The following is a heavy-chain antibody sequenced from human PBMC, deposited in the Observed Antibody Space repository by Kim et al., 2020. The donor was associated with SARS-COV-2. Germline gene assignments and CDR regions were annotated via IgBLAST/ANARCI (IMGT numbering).Heavy chain of an antibody. CDR3: ARMAYYYDSSGYLLPDY. D-gene: IGHD3-22*01. CDR2: ISAYNGNT. Sequence: ASVKVSCKASGYTFTSYGISWVRQAPGQGLEWMGWISAYNGNTNYAQKLQGRVTMTTDTSTSTAYMELRSLRSDDTAVYYCARMAYYYDSSGYLLPDYWGQGTLVTVSS. V-gene: IGHV1-18*01. J-gene: IGHJ4*02. CDR1: GYTFTSYG.